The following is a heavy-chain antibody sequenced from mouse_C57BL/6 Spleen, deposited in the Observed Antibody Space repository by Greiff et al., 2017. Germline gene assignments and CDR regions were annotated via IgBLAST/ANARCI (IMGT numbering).Heavy chain of an antibody. CDR3: ARCPPGYYYGSSYERDY. D-gene: IGHD1-1*01. CDR2: INPSSGYT. V-gene: IGHV1-4*01. Sequence: QVQLQQSGAELARPGASVKMSCKASGYTFTSYTMHWVKQRPGQGLEWIGYINPSSGYTKYNQKFKDKATLTADKSSSTAYMQLSSLTSEYSAVYYCARCPPGYYYGSSYERDYWGQGTTLTVSS. CDR1: GYTFTSYT. J-gene: IGHJ2*01.